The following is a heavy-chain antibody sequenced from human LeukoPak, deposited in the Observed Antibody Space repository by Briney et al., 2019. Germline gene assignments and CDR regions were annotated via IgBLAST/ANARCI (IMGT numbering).Heavy chain of an antibody. J-gene: IGHJ4*02. CDR2: IRYDGSNK. Sequence: GGSLRLSCAASGFTFSSYGMHWVRQAPGKGLEWVAFIRYDGSNKYYADSVKGRFTISRDNSKNTLYLQMNSLRAEDTAVYYCAKDWDYGDYPGYWGQGTLVTVSP. CDR1: GFTFSSYG. D-gene: IGHD4-17*01. CDR3: AKDWDYGDYPGY. V-gene: IGHV3-30*02.